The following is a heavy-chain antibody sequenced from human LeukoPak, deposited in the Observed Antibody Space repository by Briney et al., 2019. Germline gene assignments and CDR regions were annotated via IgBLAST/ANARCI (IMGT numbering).Heavy chain of an antibody. Sequence: SETLSLTCSVSGDSISRYYWTWIRQPPGKGLEWIGYIYYSGSTDYAPSLKSRATISVDTSKNQFSLKLSSVTAADTAVYYCARLILGKNFDSWGQGTLVTVSS. V-gene: IGHV4-59*08. CDR3: ARLILGKNFDS. J-gene: IGHJ4*02. D-gene: IGHD1-26*01. CDR2: IYYSGST. CDR1: GDSISRYY.